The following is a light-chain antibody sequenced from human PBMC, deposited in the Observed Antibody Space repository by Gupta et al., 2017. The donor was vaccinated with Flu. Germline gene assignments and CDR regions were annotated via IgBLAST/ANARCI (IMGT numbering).Light chain of an antibody. CDR3: QQSDSTPVT. CDR1: QSISSY. V-gene: IGKV1-39*01. CDR2: AAS. J-gene: IGKJ4*01. Sequence: DIQMTQSPSSLSASVGDRVTITCRASQSISSYLNWYQHKLGKAPKLLIYAASSLQSGVPSRFSGSGSGTDFTLTISRLQPEDFATYYCQQSDSTPVTFGGGTKVEIK.